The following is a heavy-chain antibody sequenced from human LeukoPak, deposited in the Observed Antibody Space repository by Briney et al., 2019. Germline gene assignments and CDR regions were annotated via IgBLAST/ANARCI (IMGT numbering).Heavy chain of an antibody. V-gene: IGHV1-18*01. CDR1: GYTFTSYG. CDR2: ISAYNGNT. D-gene: IGHD5-18*01. CDR3: ERFRFVDTAMVTPKYYFDY. J-gene: IGHJ4*02. Sequence: ASVKVSCKASGYTFTSYGISWVRQAPGQGLEWMGWISAYNGNTNYAQKLQGRVTMTTDTSTSTAYMELRSLRSDDTAVYYCERFRFVDTAMVTPKYYFDYWGQGTLVTVSS.